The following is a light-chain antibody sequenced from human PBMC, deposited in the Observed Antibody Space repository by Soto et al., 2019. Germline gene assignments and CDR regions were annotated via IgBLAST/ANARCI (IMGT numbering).Light chain of an antibody. CDR3: QHLNNYPPFT. CDR2: GTF. J-gene: IGKJ3*01. V-gene: IGKV1-9*01. Sequence: IQLTQSPSSLSASVGDRVSITCRASQDIKTYLAWYQQKQGKAPKLLISGTFTLQSGVPSRLYGSGSGTDYSLTISSLQPEDFATYYCQHLNNYPPFTFGPGTKVDLE. CDR1: QDIKTY.